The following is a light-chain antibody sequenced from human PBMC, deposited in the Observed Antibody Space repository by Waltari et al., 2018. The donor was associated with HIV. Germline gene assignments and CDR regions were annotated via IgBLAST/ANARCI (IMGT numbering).Light chain of an antibody. CDR2: VTT. V-gene: IGLV1-40*01. CDR1: SSNIGAGYD. CDR3: QSYDSSLSAVV. Sequence: QSVLTQPPSVSGAPGQRVTISCTGSSSNIGAGYDVHWYQQLPGTAPKLLMFVTTNRPSGVPDRFSGSKSGTSASLAITGLQADDEADYYCQSYDSSLSAVVFGGGTKLTVL. J-gene: IGLJ2*01.